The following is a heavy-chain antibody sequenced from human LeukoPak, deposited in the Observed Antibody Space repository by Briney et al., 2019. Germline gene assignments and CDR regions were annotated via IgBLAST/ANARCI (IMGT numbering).Heavy chain of an antibody. Sequence: GGSLRLSCAASGLTFSRYAMNWVRQAPGKGLEWVSSISSSTSYILYADSVKGRFTISRDNAKNSLYLQMNSLRAEDTAVYYCASEIAVAGLGYFDLWGRGTLVTVSS. CDR2: ISSSTSYI. V-gene: IGHV3-21*01. D-gene: IGHD6-19*01. J-gene: IGHJ2*01. CDR1: GLTFSRYA. CDR3: ASEIAVAGLGYFDL.